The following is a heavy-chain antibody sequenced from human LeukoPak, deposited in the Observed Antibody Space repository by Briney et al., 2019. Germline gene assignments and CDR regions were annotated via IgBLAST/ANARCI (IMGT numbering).Heavy chain of an antibody. CDR2: IYYSGST. D-gene: IGHD2-21*01. Sequence: PSETLSLTCTVSGGPISSYYWSWIRQPPGKGLEWIGYIYYSGSTNYNPSLKSRVTISVDTSKNQFSLKLSSVTAADTAVYYCARGHNAYFDYWGQGTLVTVSS. J-gene: IGHJ4*02. V-gene: IGHV4-59*01. CDR3: ARGHNAYFDY. CDR1: GGPISSYY.